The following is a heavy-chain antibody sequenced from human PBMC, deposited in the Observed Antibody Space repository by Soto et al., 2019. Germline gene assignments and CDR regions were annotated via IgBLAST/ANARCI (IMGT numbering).Heavy chain of an antibody. CDR2: ISYDGSNK. CDR3: AMLGYCSSTSCYHFDY. CDR1: GFTFSSYA. Sequence: GGSLRLSCAASGFTFSSYAMHWVRQAPGKGLEWVAVISYDGSNKYYADSVKGRFTISRDNSKNTLYLQMNSLRAEDTAVYYCAMLGYCSSTSCYHFDYWGQGTLVTVSS. D-gene: IGHD2-2*01. J-gene: IGHJ4*02. V-gene: IGHV3-30-3*01.